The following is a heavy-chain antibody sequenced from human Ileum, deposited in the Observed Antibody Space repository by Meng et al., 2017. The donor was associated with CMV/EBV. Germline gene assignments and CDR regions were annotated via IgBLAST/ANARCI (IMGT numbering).Heavy chain of an antibody. CDR2: INHVGRT. Sequence: QGQLQQWGAGLFKPSATLSLTCAVYGGSLRANYCNWIRQSPGNGLQWIAEINHVGRTNSNPSLASRVTISQDTSKNQCSLKLNSVTVADSAVYYCARGLFRYPAYFDLWGQGTLVTVSS. J-gene: IGHJ4*02. CDR3: ARGLFRYPAYFDL. CDR1: GGSLRANY. D-gene: IGHD3-16*02. V-gene: IGHV4-34*01.